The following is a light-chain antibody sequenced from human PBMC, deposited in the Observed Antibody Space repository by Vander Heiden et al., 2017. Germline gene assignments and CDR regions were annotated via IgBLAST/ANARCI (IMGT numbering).Light chain of an antibody. V-gene: IGKV3-20*01. CDR3: QQHGTSFT. Sequence: EIVLTQSPGTLSLSPGERATLSCRASQSVPNNYLAWYQQKPAQAPRLLIYSASMRAAGIPDRFSGSGYGTDFTLTISRLEPEDFAVYSCQQHGTSFTFGQGTRLEIK. CDR2: SAS. CDR1: QSVPNNY. J-gene: IGKJ5*01.